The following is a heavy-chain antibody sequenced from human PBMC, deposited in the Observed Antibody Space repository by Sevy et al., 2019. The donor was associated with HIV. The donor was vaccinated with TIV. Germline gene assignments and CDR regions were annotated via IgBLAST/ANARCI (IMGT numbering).Heavy chain of an antibody. CDR1: GFTFSSYS. D-gene: IGHD3-9*01. CDR2: ISSSSRYI. Sequence: GESLKISCAASGFTFSSYSMNWVRQAPGKGLEWVSSISSSSRYIYYADSVKGRFTISRDNAKNSLYLQMNSLRAEDTAVYYCARDDGGSLLTGPNYGMDVWGQRTMVTVSS. V-gene: IGHV3-21*01. J-gene: IGHJ6*02. CDR3: ARDDGGSLLTGPNYGMDV.